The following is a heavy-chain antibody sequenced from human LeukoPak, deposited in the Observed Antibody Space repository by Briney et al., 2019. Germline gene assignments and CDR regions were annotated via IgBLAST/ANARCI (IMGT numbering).Heavy chain of an antibody. CDR1: RGITRYY. J-gene: IGHJ4*02. CDR2: IYNTGTT. V-gene: IGHV4-59*01. Sequence: ASETLSLTCTVSRGITRYYWFWIRQSPGKGLEWVGYIYNTGTTNYNPSLKSRATMSVDTSKGQFSLKLSSVTAADTAIYYCAGGGYCGVSSCFAPLLDWWGQGSPVTVSS. CDR3: AGGGYCGVSSCFAPLLDW. D-gene: IGHD2-15*01.